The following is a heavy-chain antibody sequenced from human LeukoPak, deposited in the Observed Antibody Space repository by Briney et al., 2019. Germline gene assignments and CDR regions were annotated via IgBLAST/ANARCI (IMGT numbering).Heavy chain of an antibody. CDR1: GGSISSHY. V-gene: IGHV4-59*11. J-gene: IGHJ5*02. CDR3: ARDRRYYDFWSGYYSGYNWFDP. CDR2: LYYSGST. Sequence: SETLSLTCTVSGGSISSHYWSWIRQPPGKGLEWIGYLYYSGSTHYNPSLKSRVNISVDTSKNQFSLKLSSVTAADTAVYYCARDRRYYDFWSGYYSGYNWFDPWGQGTLVTVSS. D-gene: IGHD3-3*01.